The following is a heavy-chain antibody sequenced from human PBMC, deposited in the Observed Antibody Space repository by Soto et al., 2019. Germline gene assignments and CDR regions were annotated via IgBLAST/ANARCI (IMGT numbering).Heavy chain of an antibody. V-gene: IGHV4-34*01. CDR1: GGSFSGYY. Sequence: SETLSLTCAVYGGSFSGYYWSWIRQPAWKGLEWIGEINHSGSTNYNPSLKSRVTISVDTSKNQFSLKLSSVTAADTAVYYCARSPHTVTTYYFDYWGQGTLVTVSS. CDR3: ARSPHTVTTYYFDY. J-gene: IGHJ4*02. D-gene: IGHD4-4*01. CDR2: INHSGST.